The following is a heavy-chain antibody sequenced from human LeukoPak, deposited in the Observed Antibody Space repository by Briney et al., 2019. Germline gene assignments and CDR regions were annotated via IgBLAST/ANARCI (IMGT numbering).Heavy chain of an antibody. J-gene: IGHJ5*02. CDR3: ARLRGGGGKNWFDP. V-gene: IGHV4-59*08. CDR1: GGSVSSYY. CDR2: IYYSGST. Sequence: PSETLSLTCTVSGGSVSSYYWSWIRQSPGKGLEWIGYIYYSGSTNYNPSLKSRVTISVDTSKNQFSLKLSSVTAADTAVYYCARLRGGGGKNWFDPWGQGTLVTVSP. D-gene: IGHD4-23*01.